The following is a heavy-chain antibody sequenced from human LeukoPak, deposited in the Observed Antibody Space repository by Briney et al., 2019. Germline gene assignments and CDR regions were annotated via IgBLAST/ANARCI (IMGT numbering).Heavy chain of an antibody. V-gene: IGHV3-48*03. J-gene: IGHJ6*02. D-gene: IGHD2-8*01. Sequence: GGSLRLSCAASGFTFSSYEMTWVRQAPGKGLEWVSFISSSGSTIYYADSVKGRFTISRHNAKNSLYLQMNSLRAEDTAVYYCARVSALGYYYGMGVWGQGATVTVSS. CDR1: GFTFSSYE. CDR2: ISSSGSTI. CDR3: ARVSALGYYYGMGV.